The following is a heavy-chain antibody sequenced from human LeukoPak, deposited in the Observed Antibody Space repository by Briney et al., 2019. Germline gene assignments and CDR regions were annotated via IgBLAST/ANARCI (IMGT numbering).Heavy chain of an antibody. D-gene: IGHD1-26*01. Sequence: GGSLRLSCAASEFTFSHYAMHWVRQAPGKGLEWVGRFRSKTDGGTIDYAAPVKGRFTISRGDSRNTLYLQMNSLKTEDTAVYYCTTVIMGAPKDDYWGQGTLVTVSS. CDR3: TTVIMGAPKDDY. J-gene: IGHJ4*02. CDR1: EFTFSHYA. CDR2: FRSKTDGGTI. V-gene: IGHV3-15*05.